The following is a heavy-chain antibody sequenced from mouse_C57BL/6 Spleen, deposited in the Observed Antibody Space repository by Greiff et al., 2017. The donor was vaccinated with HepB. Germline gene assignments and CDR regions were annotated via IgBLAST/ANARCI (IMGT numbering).Heavy chain of an antibody. Sequence: VKLQQPGAELVMPGASVKLSCKASGYTFTSYWMHWVKQRPGQGLEWIGEIDPSDSYTNYNQKFKGKSTLTVDKSSSTAYMQLSSLTSEDSAVYYCARSSGTFYAMDYWGQGTSVTVSS. CDR1: GYTFTSYW. CDR3: ARSSGTFYAMDY. D-gene: IGHD4-1*01. J-gene: IGHJ4*01. CDR2: IDPSDSYT. V-gene: IGHV1-69*01.